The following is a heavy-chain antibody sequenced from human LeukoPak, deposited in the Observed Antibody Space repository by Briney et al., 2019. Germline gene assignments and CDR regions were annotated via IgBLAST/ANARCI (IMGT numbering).Heavy chain of an antibody. CDR2: IKEDGGEG. V-gene: IGHV3-7*01. D-gene: IGHD3-10*01. CDR3: ATHPGDYWFGYLQL. CDR1: GFTFSSYW. Sequence: GGSLRLSCAASGFTFSSYWMTWVRQAPGKGLEWVANIKEDGGEGYYVDSVKGRFTISRDNAKNSLYLQMNSLRTEDTAVYYCATHPGDYWFGYLQLWGQGTLVTVSS. J-gene: IGHJ4*02.